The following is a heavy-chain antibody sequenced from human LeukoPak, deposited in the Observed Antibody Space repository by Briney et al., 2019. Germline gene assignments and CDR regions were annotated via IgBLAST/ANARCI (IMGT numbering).Heavy chain of an antibody. Sequence: SETLSLTCTVSGGSISSSSYYWGWIRQPPGKGLEWIGSIYYSGSTYYNPSLKSRVTISVDTSKNQFSLKLSSVTAADTAVYYCARVHSTVLLDYWGQGTLVTVSS. CDR2: IYYSGST. CDR1: GGSISSSSYY. J-gene: IGHJ4*02. V-gene: IGHV4-39*07. CDR3: ARVHSTVLLDY. D-gene: IGHD4-17*01.